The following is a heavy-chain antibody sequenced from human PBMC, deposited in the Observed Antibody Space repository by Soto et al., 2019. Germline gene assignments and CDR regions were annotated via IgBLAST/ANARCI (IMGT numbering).Heavy chain of an antibody. CDR2: INAGNGNT. V-gene: IGHV1-3*01. CDR1: GYTFTNYA. J-gene: IGHJ4*02. CDR3: ARSIVVVTALDY. D-gene: IGHD2-21*02. Sequence: GASVKVSCKASGYTFTNYAIDWVRQAPGQRLEWMGWINAGNGNTKYSQKFLGRVTITRDTSASTAYMELSSLRSEDTAVYYCARSIVVVTALDYWGQGTRVTVSS.